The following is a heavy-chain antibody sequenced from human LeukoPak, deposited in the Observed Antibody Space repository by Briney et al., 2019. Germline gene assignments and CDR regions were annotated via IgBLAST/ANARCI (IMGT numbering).Heavy chain of an antibody. Sequence: GGSLRLSCEASGLTFNIYAMSWVRQAPGKGLEWVSGISRSGDNTYYTDSVKGRFTISRDNSKNTLYLQMNSLRAEDTALYFCAKDRPDGYHGYFFGSWGQGTLVTVSS. D-gene: IGHD2-2*03. CDR1: GLTFNIYA. CDR3: AKDRPDGYHGYFFGS. CDR2: ISRSGDNT. J-gene: IGHJ4*02. V-gene: IGHV3-23*01.